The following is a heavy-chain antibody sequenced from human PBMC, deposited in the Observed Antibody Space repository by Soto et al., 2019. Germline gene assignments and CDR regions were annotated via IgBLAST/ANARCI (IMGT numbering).Heavy chain of an antibody. D-gene: IGHD6-19*01. Sequence: GGSLRLSCAASGFTFSSYGMHWVRQAPGKGLEWVAVIWYDGSNKYYADSVKGRFTISRDNSKNTLYLQMNSLRAEDTAVYYCARDHRAVAAPVDYGMDVWGQGTTVTVSS. J-gene: IGHJ6*02. CDR1: GFTFSSYG. V-gene: IGHV3-33*01. CDR3: ARDHRAVAAPVDYGMDV. CDR2: IWYDGSNK.